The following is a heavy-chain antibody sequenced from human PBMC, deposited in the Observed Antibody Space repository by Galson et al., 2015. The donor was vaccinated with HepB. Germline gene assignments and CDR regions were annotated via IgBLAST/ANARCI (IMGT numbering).Heavy chain of an antibody. CDR3: ARGYGYNWNWFDP. CDR2: IGSSSSNI. V-gene: IGHV3-11*01. D-gene: IGHD5-24*01. CDR1: GFTFSGSY. Sequence: SLRLSCAASGFTFSGSYKSWIRQAPGKGLEWVSYIGSSSSNINYADSVKGRFTISRDNAKNSLYLQMNSLRAEDTAVYYCARGYGYNWNWFDPWGQGTLVTVSS. J-gene: IGHJ5*02.